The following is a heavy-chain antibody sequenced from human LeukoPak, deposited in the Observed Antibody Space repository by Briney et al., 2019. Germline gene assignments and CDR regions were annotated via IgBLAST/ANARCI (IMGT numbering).Heavy chain of an antibody. CDR2: ISYDGSNK. D-gene: IGHD6-19*01. V-gene: IGHV3-30-3*01. CDR3: ARDLSGYFDY. CDR1: GFTFSSYA. J-gene: IGHJ4*02. Sequence: GRSLRLSCAASGFTFSSYAMHWVRQAPGKGLEWVAVISYDGSNKYYADSVKGRFTISRDNSKNTLYLQMNSLRAEDTAVYYCARDLSGYFDYWSQGTLVTVSS.